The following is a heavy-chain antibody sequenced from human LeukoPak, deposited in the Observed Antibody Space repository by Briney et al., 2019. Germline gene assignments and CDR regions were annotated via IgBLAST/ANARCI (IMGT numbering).Heavy chain of an antibody. D-gene: IGHD6-19*01. CDR2: ISWNSGSI. J-gene: IGHJ4*02. CDR3: AKDSRGYSSGFSDY. CDR1: GFTFDDYA. V-gene: IGHV3-9*01. Sequence: GRSLRLSCAASGFTFDDYAMHWVRQAPGKGLEWVSGISWNSGSIGYADSVKGRFTISRDNAKNSLYLQMNSLRAEDTALYYCAKDSRGYSSGFSDYWGQGTLVTVSS.